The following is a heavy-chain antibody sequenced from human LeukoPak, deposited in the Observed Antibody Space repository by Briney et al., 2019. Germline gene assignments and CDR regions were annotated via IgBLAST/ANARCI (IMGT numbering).Heavy chain of an antibody. CDR3: ARDHSSSWYFDY. Sequence: ASVKVSCKASRYTFTSYAMHWVRQAPGQRLERMGWINAGNGNTKYSQKLQGRVTITRDTSATTAYMELSSLRSEDTAVYYCARDHSSSWYFDYWGQGTLVTVSS. CDR1: RYTFTSYA. CDR2: INAGNGNT. D-gene: IGHD6-13*01. J-gene: IGHJ4*02. V-gene: IGHV1-3*01.